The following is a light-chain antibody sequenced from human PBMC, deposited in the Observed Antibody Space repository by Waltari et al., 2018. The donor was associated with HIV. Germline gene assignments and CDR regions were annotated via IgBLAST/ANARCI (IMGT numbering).Light chain of an antibody. J-gene: IGKJ2*01. CDR2: EVS. Sequence: DIVLTQNPPSLSVTPGQPASFSCNSSQSLKHTDGKTYLYWYIQRPGQSPQVLIYEVSNRYAGVPDRFSGSGSGTHFTLKIARVEAEDVGFYYCMQSLHLLYTFGQGTKLEIK. V-gene: IGKV2D-29*02. CDR1: QSLKHTDGKTY. CDR3: MQSLHLLYT.